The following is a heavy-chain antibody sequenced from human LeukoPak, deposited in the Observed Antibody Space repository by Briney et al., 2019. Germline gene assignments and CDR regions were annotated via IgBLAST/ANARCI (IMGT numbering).Heavy chain of an antibody. CDR3: ARDSRSGYYYGMDV. CDR1: GFTVSSNY. Sequence: GGSLRLCCAASGFTVSSNYMSWVRQAPGEGLEWVSVIYSGGSTYYADSVKGRFTISRDNSKNTLCLQMNSLRAEDTAVYYCARDSRSGYYYGMDVWGQGTTVTVSS. J-gene: IGHJ6*02. CDR2: IYSGGST. D-gene: IGHD6-6*01. V-gene: IGHV3-66*02.